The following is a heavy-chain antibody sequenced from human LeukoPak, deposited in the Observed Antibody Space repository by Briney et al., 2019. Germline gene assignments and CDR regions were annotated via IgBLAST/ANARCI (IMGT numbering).Heavy chain of an antibody. J-gene: IGHJ4*02. Sequence: SVKVSCKASGGTFTSYAISWVRQAPGQGLEWMGGIIPIFGTANYAQKFQGRVTITADESTSTAYMELSSLRSEDTAVYYCARGWGSGSYYFDYWGQGTLVTVSS. CDR2: IIPIFGTA. D-gene: IGHD3-10*01. CDR3: ARGWGSGSYYFDY. CDR1: GGTFTSYA. V-gene: IGHV1-69*13.